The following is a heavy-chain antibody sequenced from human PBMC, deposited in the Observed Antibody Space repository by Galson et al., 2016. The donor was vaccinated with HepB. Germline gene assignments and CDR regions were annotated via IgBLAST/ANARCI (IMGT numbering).Heavy chain of an antibody. D-gene: IGHD5-24*01. CDR2: IIPRFGTP. Sequence: SVKVSCKASGGTFSDYVITWVRQAPGQGLEWMGGIIPRFGTPNYAQKFQGRVTITADESTSTAYMELSSLRSEDTAVYYCAKVPLKLRLGSYTFYGMDVWGQGTTVTVSS. V-gene: IGHV1-69*13. CDR1: GGTFSDYV. CDR3: AKVPLKLRLGSYTFYGMDV. J-gene: IGHJ6*02.